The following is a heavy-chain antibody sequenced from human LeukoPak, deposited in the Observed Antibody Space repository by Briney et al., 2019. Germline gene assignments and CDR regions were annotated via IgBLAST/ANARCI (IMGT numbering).Heavy chain of an antibody. Sequence: GGSLRLSCAASGFTFSSYAMSWVRQAPGKGLEWVSAISGSGGSTYYADSVKGRFTISRDNSKNTLYLQMNSLRAGDTAVYYCATQGDYYGSGSYGIDYWGQGTLVTVSS. J-gene: IGHJ4*02. CDR1: GFTFSSYA. D-gene: IGHD3-10*01. CDR2: ISGSGGST. CDR3: ATQGDYYGSGSYGIDY. V-gene: IGHV3-23*01.